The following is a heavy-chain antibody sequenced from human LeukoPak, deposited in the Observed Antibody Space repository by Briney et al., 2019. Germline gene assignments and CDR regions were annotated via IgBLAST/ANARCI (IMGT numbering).Heavy chain of an antibody. J-gene: IGHJ4*02. CDR3: ARVKAVAGYYFDY. CDR2: IYYSGST. V-gene: IGHV4-34*01. D-gene: IGHD6-19*01. Sequence: SDTLSLTCAVYGGSFSGFYWGWIRQPPGKGLEWIGSIYYSGSTYYNLSLKSRVTISVDTSKNQFSLKLSSVTAADTAVYYCARVKAVAGYYFDYWGQGTLVTVSS. CDR1: GGSFSGFY.